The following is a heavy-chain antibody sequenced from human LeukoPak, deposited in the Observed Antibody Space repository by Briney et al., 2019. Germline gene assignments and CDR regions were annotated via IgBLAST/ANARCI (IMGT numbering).Heavy chain of an antibody. J-gene: IGHJ4*02. D-gene: IGHD6-19*01. CDR3: ARDLDSSGLGY. Sequence: SETLSLTCAVYGGSFSGYYWSWIRQPPGKGLEWIGEINHSGSTNYNPSLKSRVTISVDTSKNQFPLKLSSVTAADTAVYYCARDLDSSGLGYWGQGTLVTVA. V-gene: IGHV4-34*01. CDR2: INHSGST. CDR1: GGSFSGYY.